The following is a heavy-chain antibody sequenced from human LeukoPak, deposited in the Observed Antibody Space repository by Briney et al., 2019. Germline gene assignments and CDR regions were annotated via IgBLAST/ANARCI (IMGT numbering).Heavy chain of an antibody. Sequence: GGSLRLSCAASGFTFSDYAMSWVRQAPGKGPEWVSAVSGSGGSTYYADSVKGRFTISRDNSKNTLYLQMNSLRAEDTAVYYCAKEKYGSGSFRLYYFDYWGQGTLVTVSS. CDR1: GFTFSDYA. CDR2: VSGSGGST. CDR3: AKEKYGSGSFRLYYFDY. V-gene: IGHV3-23*01. J-gene: IGHJ4*02. D-gene: IGHD3-10*01.